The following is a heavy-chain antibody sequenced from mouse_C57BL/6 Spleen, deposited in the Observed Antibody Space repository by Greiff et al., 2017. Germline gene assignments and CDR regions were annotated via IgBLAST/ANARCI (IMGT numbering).Heavy chain of an antibody. D-gene: IGHD4-1*01. CDR1: GYTFTSYW. J-gene: IGHJ3*01. CDR2: IYPSDSET. CDR3: ARAEELGRAWFAY. Sequence: VQLQQPGAELVRPGSSVKLSCKASGYTFTSYWMDWVKQRPGQGLEWIGNIYPSDSETHYNQKFKDKATLTVDKSSSTAYMQLSSLTSEDSAVYYCARAEELGRAWFAYWGQGTLVTVSA. V-gene: IGHV1-61*01.